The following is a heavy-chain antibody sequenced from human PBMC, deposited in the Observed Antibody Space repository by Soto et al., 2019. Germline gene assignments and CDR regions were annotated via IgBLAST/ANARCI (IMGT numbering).Heavy chain of an antibody. V-gene: IGHV4-31*03. CDR1: GGSISSGGYY. CDR2: IYYSGST. CDR3: ARVPDCSGGSCLDYGMDV. J-gene: IGHJ6*02. D-gene: IGHD2-15*01. Sequence: SETLSLTCTVSGGSISSGGYYWSWIRQHPGKGLEWIGYIYYSGSTYYNPSLKSRVTISVDTSKNQFSLKLSSVTAVDTAVYYCARVPDCSGGSCLDYGMDVWGQGTTVTVSS.